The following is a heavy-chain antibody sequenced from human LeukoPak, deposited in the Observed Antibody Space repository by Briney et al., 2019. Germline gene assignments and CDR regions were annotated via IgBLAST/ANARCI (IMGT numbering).Heavy chain of an antibody. D-gene: IGHD5-24*01. CDR1: GGSISSSSYY. V-gene: IGHV4-39*07. CDR3: ARVEMATNTPNFDY. Sequence: SETLSLTCTVSGGSISSSSYYWGWIRQPPGKGLEWIGSIYYSGSTYYNPSLKSRVTISVDTSKSQFSLKLSPVTAADTAVYYCARVEMATNTPNFDYWGQGTLVTVSS. J-gene: IGHJ4*02. CDR2: IYYSGST.